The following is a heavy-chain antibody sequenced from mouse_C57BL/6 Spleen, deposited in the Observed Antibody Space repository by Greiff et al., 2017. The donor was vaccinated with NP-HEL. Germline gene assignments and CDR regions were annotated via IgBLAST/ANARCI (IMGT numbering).Heavy chain of an antibody. J-gene: IGHJ1*03. Sequence: EVQLQQSGAELVRPGASVKLSCTASGFNIKDDYMHWVKQRPEQGLEWIGWIDPENGDTEYASKFQGKATITADTSSNTAYLQLSSLTSEDTAVYYCTTSGYYPSWYFDVWGTGTTVTVSS. D-gene: IGHD2-3*01. CDR3: TTSGYYPSWYFDV. CDR1: GFNIKDDY. CDR2: IDPENGDT. V-gene: IGHV14-4*01.